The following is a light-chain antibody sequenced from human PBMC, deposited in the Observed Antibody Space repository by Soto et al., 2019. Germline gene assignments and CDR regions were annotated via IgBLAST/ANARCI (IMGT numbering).Light chain of an antibody. V-gene: IGKV1-5*01. CDR2: DAS. CDR1: QSISSW. J-gene: IGKJ1*01. CDR3: QQYNSYWT. Sequence: DIQMTQSPSTLPASVGDRVTITCRASQSISSWLAWYQQKPGKAPKLLIYDASSLESGVPSRFSGSGSGTEFPLTISSLQPDDFATYYCQQYNSYWTFGQGTKVEIK.